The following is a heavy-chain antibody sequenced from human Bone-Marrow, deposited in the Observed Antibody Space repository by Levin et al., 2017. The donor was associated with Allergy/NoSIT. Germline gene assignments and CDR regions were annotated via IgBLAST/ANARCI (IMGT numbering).Heavy chain of an antibody. J-gene: IGHJ6*02. V-gene: IGHV3-66*01. CDR3: VAPSNGMDV. Sequence: GGSLRLSCAASEFIVSSNYMSWVRQAPGKGLDWVSVIYSGGSAYYAESVKGRFTISRDNSKNTLYLQMNSLRAEDTAVYYCVAPSNGMDVWGQGTTVTVSS. CDR2: IYSGGSA. CDR1: EFIVSSNY.